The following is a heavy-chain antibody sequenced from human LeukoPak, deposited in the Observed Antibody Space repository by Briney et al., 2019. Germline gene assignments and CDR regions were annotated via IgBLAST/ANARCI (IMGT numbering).Heavy chain of an antibody. CDR1: GGSISSSSYY. J-gene: IGHJ4*02. CDR2: IYYSGST. Sequence: SETLSLTCTVSGGSISSSSYYWGWIRQPPGKGLEWIGSIYYSGSTNYNPSLKSRVTISVDTSKNQFSLKLSSVTAADTAAYYCARPRLEWLRSRGFDYWGQGTLVTVSS. D-gene: IGHD5-12*01. V-gene: IGHV4-39*07. CDR3: ARPRLEWLRSRGFDY.